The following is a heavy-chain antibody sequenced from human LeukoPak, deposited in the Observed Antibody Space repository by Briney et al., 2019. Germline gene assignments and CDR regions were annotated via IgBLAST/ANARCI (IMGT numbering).Heavy chain of an antibody. CDR3: ARADHRGVVVTATHFDY. CDR2: INPNSGGT. V-gene: IGHV1-2*02. CDR1: GYTFTGYY. Sequence: ASVKVSCKASGYTFTGYYMHWVRQAPGQGLEWMGWINPNSGGTNYAQKFQGRVTMTRDTSISAAYMELSRLRSDDTAVYYCARADHRGVVVTATHFDYWGQGTLVTVSS. D-gene: IGHD2-21*02. J-gene: IGHJ4*02.